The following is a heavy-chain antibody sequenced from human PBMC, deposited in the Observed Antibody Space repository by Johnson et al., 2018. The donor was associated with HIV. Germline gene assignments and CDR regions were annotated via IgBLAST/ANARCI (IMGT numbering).Heavy chain of an antibody. D-gene: IGHD3-10*01. Sequence: VQLVESGGGVVRPGGSLRVSCAASGFTFDDYGMSWVRQAPGKGLEWVSVIYSGGSTYYADSVKGRFTIFRDNSKNTLYLQMNSLRVEDTAVYYCASEVRGVLDIWGQGTMGTVSS. CDR1: GFTFDDYG. V-gene: IGHV3-66*01. J-gene: IGHJ3*02. CDR2: IYSGGST. CDR3: ASEVRGVLDI.